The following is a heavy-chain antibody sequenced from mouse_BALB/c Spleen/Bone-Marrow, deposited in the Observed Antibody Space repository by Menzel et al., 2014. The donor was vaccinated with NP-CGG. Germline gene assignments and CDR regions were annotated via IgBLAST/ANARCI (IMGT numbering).Heavy chain of an antibody. D-gene: IGHD1-1*01. CDR2: ITSGGGYI. J-gene: IGHJ4*01. Sequence: EVMLVESGGGLVKPGGSPKVSCAASGFTFSSYTMSWVRQTPEKRLVWVATITSGGGYIYYPDSLKGRFTISRDNAKDTLYLQISSLKSEDSAMYYCTRAHYDSSPYYAMDYWGRGTSVTVSS. CDR1: GFTFSSYT. V-gene: IGHV5-6-4*01. CDR3: TRAHYDSSPYYAMDY.